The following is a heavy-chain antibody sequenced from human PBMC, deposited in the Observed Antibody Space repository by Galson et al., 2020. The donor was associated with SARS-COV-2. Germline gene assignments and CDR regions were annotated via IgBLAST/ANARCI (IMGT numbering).Heavy chain of an antibody. V-gene: IGHV4-59*01. D-gene: IGHD2-15*01. J-gene: IGHJ3*02. Sequence: SETLSLTCTVSDDSIRNYYWNWIRQSPGKGLEWIGSFYYSGNINYNPSLRSRLTLSGDTSKNQLSLKLSSVTAADTAVYYCARENCRGPNCIVHAFDIWGQGTAVTVSP. CDR2: FYYSGNI. CDR3: ARENCRGPNCIVHAFDI. CDR1: DDSIRNYY.